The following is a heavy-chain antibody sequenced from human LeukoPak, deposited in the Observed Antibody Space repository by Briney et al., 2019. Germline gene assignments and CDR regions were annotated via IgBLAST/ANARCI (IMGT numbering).Heavy chain of an antibody. CDR3: ARHIVVVPAAIAGWFDP. V-gene: IGHV4-4*09. D-gene: IGHD2-2*02. Sequence: NPSETLSLTCTVSGGSISSYYRSWIRQPPGKGLEWIGYIYTSGSTNYNPSLKSRVTISVDTSKNQFSLKLSSVTAAGTAVYFCARHIVVVPAAIAGWFDPWGQGTLVTVSS. J-gene: IGHJ5*02. CDR2: IYTSGST. CDR1: GGSISSYY.